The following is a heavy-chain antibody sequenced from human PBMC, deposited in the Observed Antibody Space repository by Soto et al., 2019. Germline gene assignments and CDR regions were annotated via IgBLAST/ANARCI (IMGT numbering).Heavy chain of an antibody. CDR3: VKDGSSGWPYFYDMDV. CDR2: ISYDGRNK. J-gene: IGHJ6*02. Sequence: QVQLVESGGGVVQPGRSLRLSCAASGFTFSSYGMHWVRQAPGKGLEWVAVISYDGRNKYYADAVKGRVTISRDNSKNTLYLNMSSLRAEDTAVYYCVKDGSSGWPYFYDMDVWGQGTTVTVSS. V-gene: IGHV3-30*18. D-gene: IGHD6-19*01. CDR1: GFTFSSYG.